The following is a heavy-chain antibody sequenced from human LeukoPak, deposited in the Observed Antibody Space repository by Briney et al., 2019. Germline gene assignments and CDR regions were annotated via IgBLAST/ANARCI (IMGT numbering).Heavy chain of an antibody. CDR1: GVSVSSDH. J-gene: IGHJ4*02. V-gene: IGHV4-59*08. CDR3: ARQVSSWWIRYYFDY. Sequence: PSETLSLTCTVSGVSVSSDHWTWIRQPPGKGLEWLGKIDYPGSTNYNPSLKSRVTISMDTSKNQFSLKVSSVTAADTAVYYCARQVSSWWIRYYFDYWGQGTLVTVSS. D-gene: IGHD6-13*01. CDR2: IDYPGST.